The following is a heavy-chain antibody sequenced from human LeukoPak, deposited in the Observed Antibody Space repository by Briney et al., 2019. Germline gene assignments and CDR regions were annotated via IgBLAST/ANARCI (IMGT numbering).Heavy chain of an antibody. D-gene: IGHD3-10*01. CDR3: AKSYESLWFGELRGASGY. Sequence: PGGSLRLSCAVSGFNVSHKYMSWVRQAPGKGLECVSILYSGGITAYADSVKGRFTISRDNLKNTLYLQMNSLRAEDTAVYYCAKSYESLWFGELRGASGYWGQGTLVTVSS. J-gene: IGHJ4*02. CDR2: LYSGGIT. CDR1: GFNVSHKY. V-gene: IGHV3-53*01.